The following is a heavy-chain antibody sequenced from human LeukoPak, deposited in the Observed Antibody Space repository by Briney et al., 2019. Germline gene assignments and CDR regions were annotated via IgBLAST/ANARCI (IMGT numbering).Heavy chain of an antibody. Sequence: GGSLRLSCAASGFTFSSYWMHWVRQAPGKGLVWVSRINSDGSSTSYADSVKGRFTISRDNAKNTLYLQMNSLRAEDTAVYYCARDPAGIAAAGDFDYWGQGTLVTVSS. D-gene: IGHD6-13*01. J-gene: IGHJ4*02. CDR1: GFTFSSYW. CDR2: INSDGSST. CDR3: ARDPAGIAAAGDFDY. V-gene: IGHV3-74*01.